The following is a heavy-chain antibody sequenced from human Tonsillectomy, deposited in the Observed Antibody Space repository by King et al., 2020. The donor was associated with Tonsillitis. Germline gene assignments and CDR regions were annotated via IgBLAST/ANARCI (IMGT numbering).Heavy chain of an antibody. J-gene: IGHJ4*02. CDR3: AKKGGNYDCWSGYNS. V-gene: IGHV3-30*02. Sequence: VQLVESGGGVVQPGGSLRLSCAASGFSFSTYGMDWVRQAPGKGLEWVAFIRYDGSNKYYADSVKGRFTISRDNVKNTVYLQMNSLTAEDTAVYYCAKKGGNYDCWSGYNSWGQGTLVTVSS. D-gene: IGHD3-3*01. CDR2: IRYDGSNK. CDR1: GFSFSTYG.